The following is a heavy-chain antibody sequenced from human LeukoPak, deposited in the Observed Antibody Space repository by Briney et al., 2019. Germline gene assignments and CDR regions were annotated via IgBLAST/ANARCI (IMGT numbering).Heavy chain of an antibody. Sequence: ASVKVSCKVSGYTLTELSMHWVRQAPGKGLEWMGGFDPEDGETIYAQKLQGRVTMTEDTSTDTAYMELSSLRSEGTAVYYCASRNSHYEQWLVGYFDYWGQGTLVTVSS. V-gene: IGHV1-24*01. CDR3: ASRNSHYEQWLVGYFDY. J-gene: IGHJ4*02. D-gene: IGHD6-19*01. CDR2: FDPEDGET. CDR1: GYTLTELS.